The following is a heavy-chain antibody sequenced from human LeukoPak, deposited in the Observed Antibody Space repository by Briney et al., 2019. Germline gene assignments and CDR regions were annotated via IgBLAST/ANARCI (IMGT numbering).Heavy chain of an antibody. Sequence: SETLSLTCAVYGGSFSGYYWSWIRQPPGKGLEWIGEINHSGSTNYNPSLKSRVTISVDTSKNQFSLKLSSVTAADTAVYYCARVDYDFWSGYRWRFDPWGQGTLVTVSS. J-gene: IGHJ5*02. D-gene: IGHD3-3*01. CDR1: GGSFSGYY. CDR3: ARVDYDFWSGYRWRFDP. CDR2: INHSGST. V-gene: IGHV4-34*01.